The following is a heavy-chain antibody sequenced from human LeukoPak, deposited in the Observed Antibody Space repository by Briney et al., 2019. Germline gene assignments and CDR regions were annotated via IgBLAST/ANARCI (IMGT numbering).Heavy chain of an antibody. CDR3: ARDFSEYSSSFDY. V-gene: IGHV3-21*01. CDR1: GFTFSSYS. CDR2: ISSSSSYI. J-gene: IGHJ4*02. D-gene: IGHD6-6*01. Sequence: PGGSLRLSCAASGFTFSSYSMNWVRQAPGKGLEWVSSISSSSSYIYYADSVKGRFTISRDNAKNSLYLQMNSLRAEDTAVYYCARDFSEYSSSFDYWGQGTPVTVSS.